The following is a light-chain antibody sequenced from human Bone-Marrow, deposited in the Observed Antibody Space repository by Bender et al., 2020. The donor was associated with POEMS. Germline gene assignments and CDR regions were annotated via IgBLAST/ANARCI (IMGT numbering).Light chain of an antibody. CDR3: QAYDSGLGSVV. CDR1: SSNIGTNP. J-gene: IGLJ2*01. V-gene: IGLV1-44*01. Sequence: QSVLTQPPSASGTPGQRVTISCSGSSSNIGTNPVNWYQQLPGTAPKLLIYINNQRPSGVPDRFSGSKSGTSASLAISGLQSEDEADYFCQAYDSGLGSVVFGGGTKLTVL. CDR2: INN.